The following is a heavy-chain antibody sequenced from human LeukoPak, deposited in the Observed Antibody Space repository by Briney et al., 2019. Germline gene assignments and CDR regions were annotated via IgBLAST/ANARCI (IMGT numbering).Heavy chain of an antibody. D-gene: IGHD3-16*02. CDR1: GVSISSGGYY. J-gene: IGHJ3*02. CDR2: IYYSGST. Sequence: PSQTLSLTCTVSGVSISSGGYYWSWIRQHPGKGLEWIGYIYYSGSTNYNPSLKSRVTISVDTSKNQFSLKLSSVTAADTAVYYCAREIGGYYDYVWGSYLVVDAFDIWGQGTMVTVSS. CDR3: AREIGGYYDYVWGSYLVVDAFDI. V-gene: IGHV4-31*03.